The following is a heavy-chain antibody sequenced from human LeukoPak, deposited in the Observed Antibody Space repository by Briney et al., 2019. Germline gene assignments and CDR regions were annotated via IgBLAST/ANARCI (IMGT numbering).Heavy chain of an antibody. D-gene: IGHD1-1*01. CDR1: GDSISSGRNY. CDR3: ARHLSGTTMSHYFDF. Sequence: PSETLSLTCSVSGDSISSGRNYWGWIRQSPGKGLEWIASIYSSGNTHCNPSRKSRVSISVDTSKNQVSLELYSVTASDAAIYYCARHLSGTTMSHYFDFWGQGTLVTVSS. CDR2: IYSSGNT. V-gene: IGHV4-39*01. J-gene: IGHJ4*02.